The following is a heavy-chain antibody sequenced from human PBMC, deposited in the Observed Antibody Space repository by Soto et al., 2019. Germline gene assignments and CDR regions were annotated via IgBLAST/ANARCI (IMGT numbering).Heavy chain of an antibody. J-gene: IGHJ4*02. Sequence: SETLSLTCTVSGGSISSGGYYWSWIRQHPGKGLEWIGYIYYSGSTYYNPSLKSRVTISVDTSKNQFSLKLSSVTAADTAVYYCARGEYYGSGHYFDYWGQGTLVTVSS. CDR3: ARGEYYGSGHYFDY. D-gene: IGHD3-10*01. CDR1: GGSISSGGYY. V-gene: IGHV4-31*03. CDR2: IYYSGST.